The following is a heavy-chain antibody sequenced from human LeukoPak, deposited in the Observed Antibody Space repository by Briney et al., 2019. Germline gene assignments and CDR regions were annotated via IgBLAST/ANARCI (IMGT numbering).Heavy chain of an antibody. CDR1: GYSFTHYW. V-gene: IGHV5-51*01. J-gene: IGHJ5*01. Sequence: RGESLKLSCKASGYSFTHYWIGWVRQMPGKGLEWMGIIYPGDSDTKYSPSFQGQVTISADKSISTAYLQWSSLKASDTAMYYCARRITIFGDGNWLDFWGQGTLVTVSS. CDR3: ARRITIFGDGNWLDF. D-gene: IGHD3-3*01. CDR2: IYPGDSDT.